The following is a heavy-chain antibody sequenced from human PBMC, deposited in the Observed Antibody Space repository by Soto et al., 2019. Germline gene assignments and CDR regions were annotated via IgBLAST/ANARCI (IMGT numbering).Heavy chain of an antibody. J-gene: IGHJ4*02. CDR3: VKDLHGSGWSFDQ. V-gene: IGHV3-23*01. D-gene: IGHD6-19*01. CDR2: LISGGESP. CDR1: GFTFSTQA. Sequence: EVQLLESGGGLVQPGGSLRLSCSGSGFTFSTQAMAWVRQAPGKGLEWVSALISGGESPDYADSVKGRFTISRDNSKNTLYLQMNSLRADDTAAYYCVKDLHGSGWSFDQWGQGTVVTVPS.